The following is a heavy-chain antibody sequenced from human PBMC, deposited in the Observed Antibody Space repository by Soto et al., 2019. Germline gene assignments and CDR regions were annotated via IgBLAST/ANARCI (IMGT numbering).Heavy chain of an antibody. V-gene: IGHV3-53*01. CDR2: IYSGGST. Sequence: GGSLRLSCAASGFTVSSNYMSWVRQAPGKGLEWVSVIYSGGSTYYADSVKGRFTISRDNSKNTLYLQMNSLRAEDTAVYYCARGLVGNSSGWYPGYYYYYYYGMDVWGQGTTVTVSS. D-gene: IGHD6-19*01. CDR3: ARGLVGNSSGWYPGYYYYYYYGMDV. J-gene: IGHJ6*02. CDR1: GFTVSSNY.